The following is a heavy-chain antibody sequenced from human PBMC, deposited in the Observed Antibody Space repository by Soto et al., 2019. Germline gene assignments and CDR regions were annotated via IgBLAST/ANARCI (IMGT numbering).Heavy chain of an antibody. J-gene: IGHJ3*02. CDR2: MNPNSGNT. CDR1: GYTFTSYD. D-gene: IGHD6-19*01. Sequence: GASVKVSCKASGYTFTSYDINWVRQATGQGLEWMGWMNPNSGNTGYAQKFQGRVTMTRNTSISTAYMELSSLRSEDTAVYYCARGLLLQQWLTVDAFDIWGQGTMVTVSS. CDR3: ARGLLLQQWLTVDAFDI. V-gene: IGHV1-8*01.